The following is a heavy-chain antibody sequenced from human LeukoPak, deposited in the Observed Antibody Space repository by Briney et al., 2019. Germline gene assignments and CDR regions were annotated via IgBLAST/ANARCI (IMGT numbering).Heavy chain of an antibody. Sequence: PGGSLRLSCAASGVTFSSYSMNWVRQAPGEGLEWVSSISSSSSYIYYADSVKGRFTTSRDNAKNSMYLQMNSLRAEDTAVYYCARGYCSGGSCYFDYWGQGTLVTVSS. CDR1: GVTFSSYS. D-gene: IGHD2-15*01. CDR2: ISSSSSYI. CDR3: ARGYCSGGSCYFDY. J-gene: IGHJ4*02. V-gene: IGHV3-21*01.